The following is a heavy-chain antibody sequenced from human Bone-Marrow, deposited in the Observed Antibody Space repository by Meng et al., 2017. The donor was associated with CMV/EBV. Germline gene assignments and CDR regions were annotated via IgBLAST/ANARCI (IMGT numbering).Heavy chain of an antibody. CDR1: GFTFSSYA. CDR2: ISGSGGST. CDR3: ARDVPTVVTHDAFDI. Sequence: GESLKISCAASGFTFSSYAMSWVRQAPGKGLEWVSAISGSGGSTYYADSVKGRFTISRDNAKNSLYLQMNSLRAEDTAVYYCARDVPTVVTHDAFDIWGQGTMVTVSS. D-gene: IGHD4-23*01. V-gene: IGHV3-23*01. J-gene: IGHJ3*02.